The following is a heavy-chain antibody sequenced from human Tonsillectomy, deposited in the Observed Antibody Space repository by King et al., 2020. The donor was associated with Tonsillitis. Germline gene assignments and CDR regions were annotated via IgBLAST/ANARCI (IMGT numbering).Heavy chain of an antibody. D-gene: IGHD6-19*01. CDR3: GRGSSGWAFDY. V-gene: IGHV4-59*01. J-gene: IGHJ4*02. Sequence: VQLQESGPGLVKPSETLSLTCTVSGGSISSYYWSWIRQPPGKGLEWIGDIYYSGSTNYNPSLKSRVTISVDTSKNQFSLKLSSVTAADTAVYYCGRGSSGWAFDYWGQGTLVTVSS. CDR1: GGSISSYY. CDR2: IYYSGST.